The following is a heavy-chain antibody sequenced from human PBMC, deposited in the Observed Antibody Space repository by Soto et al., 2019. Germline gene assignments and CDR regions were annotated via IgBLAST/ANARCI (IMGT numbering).Heavy chain of an antibody. V-gene: IGHV3-48*02. D-gene: IGHD2-21*01. CDR2: IGTSPGSI. Sequence: GGSLRLSCEASGFTFTDYTMNWVRQAPGKGLEWVSYIGTSPGSISYADSVKGRFTISRDNAQNSLSLQMNSLRDEDTAVYYCARDRAWAFDYWGQGALVTVSS. CDR3: ARDRAWAFDY. CDR1: GFTFTDYT. J-gene: IGHJ4*02.